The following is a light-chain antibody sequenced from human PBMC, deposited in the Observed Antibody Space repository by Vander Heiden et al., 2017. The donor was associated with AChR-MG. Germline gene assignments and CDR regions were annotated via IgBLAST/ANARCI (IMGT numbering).Light chain of an antibody. CDR2: VNSDGSH. CDR1: SGHSSYA. J-gene: IGLJ2*01. CDR3: QTWGTGIHVV. Sequence: QLVLTQSPSASASLGASVNLTCTLSSGHSSYAVAWHQQQPEKGPRYLIKVNSDGSHNKGDGIPDRFSVSSSGAERYLTISSLQSEDEADYYCQTWGTGIHVVFGGGTKLTVL. V-gene: IGLV4-69*01.